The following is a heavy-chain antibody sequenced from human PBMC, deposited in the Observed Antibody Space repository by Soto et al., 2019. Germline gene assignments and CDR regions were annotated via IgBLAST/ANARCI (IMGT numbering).Heavy chain of an antibody. D-gene: IGHD6-13*01. CDR3: AHGYSSIYYPPRYNFFDP. V-gene: IGHV2-5*02. CDR2: IYWDDDK. Sequence: VSGPTLVNPTQTLTLTCTFSGFSLTTSGVGVGWIRQPPGKALEWLALIYWDDDKRYSPSLKSRLTITKDTSENQVVLTMTNMDPVDTATYYCAHGYSSIYYPPRYNFFDPWGLGTLVTVSS. J-gene: IGHJ5*02. CDR1: GFSLTTSGVG.